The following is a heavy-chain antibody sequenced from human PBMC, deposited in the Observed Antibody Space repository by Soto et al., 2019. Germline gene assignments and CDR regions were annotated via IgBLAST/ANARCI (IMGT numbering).Heavy chain of an antibody. CDR1: GFAFSDYY. V-gene: IGHV3-11*01. Sequence: QVQLVESGGGLVKPGGSLRLSCAASGFAFSDYYMSWIRQAPGKGLEWISYISGTANTIFYADSVKGRFTISRDNAKNSLYLQMNSLRAEDAAVYYCAREGNRFQHWGQGTLVTVSS. CDR2: ISGTANTI. D-gene: IGHD3-10*01. CDR3: AREGNRFQH. J-gene: IGHJ1*01.